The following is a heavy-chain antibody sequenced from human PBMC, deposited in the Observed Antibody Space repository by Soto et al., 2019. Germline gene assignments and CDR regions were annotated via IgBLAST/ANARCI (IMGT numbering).Heavy chain of an antibody. D-gene: IGHD3-22*01. CDR3: ARDSTYYYDSSGYYIWFDP. Sequence: VGSLRLSCAASGFTFSSYSMNWVRQAPGKGLEWVSSISSSSSYIYYADSVKGRFTISRGNAKNSLYLQMNSLRAEDTAVYYCARDSTYYYDSSGYYIWFDPWGQGTLVTVSS. CDR1: GFTFSSYS. J-gene: IGHJ5*02. CDR2: ISSSSSYI. V-gene: IGHV3-21*01.